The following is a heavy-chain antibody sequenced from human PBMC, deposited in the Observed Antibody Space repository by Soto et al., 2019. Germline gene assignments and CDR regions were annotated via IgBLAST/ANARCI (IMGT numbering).Heavy chain of an antibody. CDR1: GYTLTELS. J-gene: IGHJ5*02. V-gene: IGHV1-24*01. D-gene: IGHD2-21*01. CDR2: FDPEDGET. CDR3: ARVSLSVVAPNWFDP. Sequence: ASVKVSCKVSGYTLTELSMHWVRQAPGKGLEWMGGFDPEDGETIYAQKFQGRVTMTEDTSTDTAYMELSSLRSEDTAVYYCARVSLSVVAPNWFDPWGQGTLVTVSS.